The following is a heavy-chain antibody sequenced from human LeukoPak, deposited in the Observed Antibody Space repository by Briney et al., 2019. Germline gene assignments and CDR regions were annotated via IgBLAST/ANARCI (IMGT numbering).Heavy chain of an antibody. CDR2: ISSSGSMI. V-gene: IGHV3-48*01. CDR1: GFTVSSYS. J-gene: IGHJ4*02. CDR3: ARDLVVVATYYFDY. D-gene: IGHD2-15*01. Sequence: GGSLRLSCAASGFTVSSYSMNWVRQVPGKGLEWVSHISSSGSMIWYADSVKGRFTISRDSAKNSLHLQMNSLRAEDTAVYYCARDLVVVATYYFDYWGQGTLVTVSS.